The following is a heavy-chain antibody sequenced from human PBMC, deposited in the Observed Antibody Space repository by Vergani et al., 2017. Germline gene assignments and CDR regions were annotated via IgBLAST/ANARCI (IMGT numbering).Heavy chain of an antibody. J-gene: IGHJ6*02. V-gene: IGHV1-8*01. D-gene: IGHD2-2*01. CDR1: GYTFTSYD. CDR3: ARENGYQLLYYYYFYDMDV. Sequence: QVQLVQSGAEVKKPGASVKVSCKASGYTFTSYDINWVRQATGQGLEWMGWMNPNSGNTGYAQKFQGRVTMTRNTSISTAYMELRSLRSEDTAVYYCARENGYQLLYYYYFYDMDVWGQGTTVTVSS. CDR2: MNPNSGNT.